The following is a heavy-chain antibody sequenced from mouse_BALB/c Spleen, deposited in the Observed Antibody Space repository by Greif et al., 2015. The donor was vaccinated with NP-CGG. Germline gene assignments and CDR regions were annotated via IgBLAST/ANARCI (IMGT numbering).Heavy chain of an antibody. Sequence: QVQLQQPGPGLVAPSQSLSITCTVSGFSLTSYGVHWVRQPPGKGLEWLGVIWAGGSTNYNSALMSRLSISKDNSKSQVFLKMNSLQTDDTAMYYCARDEYGYGGAMDYWGQGTSVTVSS. CDR2: IWAGGST. J-gene: IGHJ4*01. D-gene: IGHD2-2*01. CDR3: ARDEYGYGGAMDY. V-gene: IGHV2-9*02. CDR1: GFSLTSYG.